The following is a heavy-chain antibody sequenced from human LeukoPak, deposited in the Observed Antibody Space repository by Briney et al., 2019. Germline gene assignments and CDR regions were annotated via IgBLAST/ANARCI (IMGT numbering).Heavy chain of an antibody. J-gene: IGHJ4*02. D-gene: IGHD1-26*01. CDR2: IYYSGST. Sequence: PSETLSLTCTVSGGSISSSSYYWGWIRQPPGKGLEWIGSIYYSGSTYYNPSLKSRVTISVDTSKNQFSLKLSSVTAADTAVYYCARSKYSGSYLDGWGQGTLVTVSS. CDR3: ARSKYSGSYLDG. V-gene: IGHV4-39*01. CDR1: GGSISSSSYY.